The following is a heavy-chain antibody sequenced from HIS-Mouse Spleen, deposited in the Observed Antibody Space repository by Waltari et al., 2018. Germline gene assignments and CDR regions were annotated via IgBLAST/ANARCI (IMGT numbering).Heavy chain of an antibody. CDR1: GGSISSSSYY. J-gene: IGHJ4*02. V-gene: IGHV4-39*01. D-gene: IGHD6-13*01. CDR2: IYYSGST. Sequence: QLQLQESGPGLVKPSETLSLTCTLSGGSISSSSYYWGWIRQPPGKGMEWIGSIYYSGSTPYNPSLTSRVTISVDTSKNQFSLKLSSVTAADTAVYYCARHEGQQLVTSLFDYWGQGTLVTVSS. CDR3: ARHEGQQLVTSLFDY.